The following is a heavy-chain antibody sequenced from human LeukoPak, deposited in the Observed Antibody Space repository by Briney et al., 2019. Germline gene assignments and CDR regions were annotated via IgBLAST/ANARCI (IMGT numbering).Heavy chain of an antibody. CDR1: GCSFTSYW. CDR3: ARRVSSSGWFDP. J-gene: IGHJ5*02. CDR2: IDPSDSYT. V-gene: IGHV5-10-1*01. D-gene: IGHD6-6*01. Sequence: GESLQISCQGSGCSFTSYWIGWVRQMPGKGLEWMGRIDPSDSYTNYSPSFQGHVTISADKSISTAYLQWSSLKASDTAMYYCARRVSSSGWFDPWGQGTLVTVFS.